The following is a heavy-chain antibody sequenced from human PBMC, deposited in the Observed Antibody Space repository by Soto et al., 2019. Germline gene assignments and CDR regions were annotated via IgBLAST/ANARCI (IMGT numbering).Heavy chain of an antibody. Sequence: EVQLLEYGGAVVQPGGSLRLSCAASGFTFSSFVMNWVRQAPGKGLEWVSGMSGSGVSIYDADSVKGRFTISRDNSKNTLFLDMKSLRGDDTAVYNCARERLGYGAGRGGMDVWGKGTTVNVSS. J-gene: IGHJ6*04. CDR3: ARERLGYGAGRGGMDV. CDR2: MSGSGVSI. D-gene: IGHD3-10*01. V-gene: IGHV3-23*01. CDR1: GFTFSSFV.